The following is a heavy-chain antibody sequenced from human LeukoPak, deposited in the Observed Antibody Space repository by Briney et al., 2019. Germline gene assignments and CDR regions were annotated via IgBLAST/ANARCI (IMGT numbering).Heavy chain of an antibody. Sequence: PSETLSLTCTVSGGSISPFYWSWIRQPPGKGLEWIGYIYYSGTTEYNPSLQSRVTISLDTSKNQFPLRLSSLTAADTAVYYCARITAYSGYDFDFWGQGTLVTVSS. V-gene: IGHV4-59*01. CDR1: GGSISPFY. J-gene: IGHJ4*02. CDR3: ARITAYSGYDFDF. D-gene: IGHD5-12*01. CDR2: IYYSGTT.